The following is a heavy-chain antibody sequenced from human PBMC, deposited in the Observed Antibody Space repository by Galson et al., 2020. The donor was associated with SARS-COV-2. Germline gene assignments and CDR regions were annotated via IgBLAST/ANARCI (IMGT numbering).Heavy chain of an antibody. Sequence: ETSETLSLTCAVSGGSISSYYWSWIWQPPGKGLEWIGYLYYSGNTNYNPYLKSRVTISVDTSKNQLSLKLSSVTAADTAIYYCARVDSCSRGVCYYYGMDVWGQGTTVIVSS. CDR1: GGSISSYY. J-gene: IGHJ6*02. D-gene: IGHD2-8*02. CDR2: LYYSGNT. CDR3: ARVDSCSRGVCYYYGMDV. V-gene: IGHV4-59*01.